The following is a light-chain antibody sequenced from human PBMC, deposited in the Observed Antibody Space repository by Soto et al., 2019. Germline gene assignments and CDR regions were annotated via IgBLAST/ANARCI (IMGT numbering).Light chain of an antibody. V-gene: IGLV2-23*02. CDR2: EVN. Sequence: QSALTQPASVSASPGQSIAISCTGTSSDVGSNNFVSWYQQPPGKAPKLVIYEVNKRPSGVSSRFSGSKSGSTASLTISGLQAEDEADYYCCSPAGDYTWVFGGGTKLTVL. CDR3: CSPAGDYTWV. J-gene: IGLJ3*02. CDR1: SSDVGSNNF.